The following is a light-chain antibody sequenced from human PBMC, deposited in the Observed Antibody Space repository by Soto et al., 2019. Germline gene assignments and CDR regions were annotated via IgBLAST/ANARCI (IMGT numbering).Light chain of an antibody. J-gene: IGLJ1*01. Sequence: QSALTQPASVSGSPGQSITISCTGTSSDVGSHNLVSWYQQHPDKAPKLIIYEGSKRPSGVSIRFSAAKSGNTASLTISGLQAEDEADYYCYSYASSSTVYVFGTGTKLTVL. CDR2: EGS. CDR1: SSDVGSHNL. V-gene: IGLV2-23*01. CDR3: YSYASSSTVYV.